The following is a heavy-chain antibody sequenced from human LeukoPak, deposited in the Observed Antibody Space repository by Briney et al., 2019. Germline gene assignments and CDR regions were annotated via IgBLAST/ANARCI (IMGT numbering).Heavy chain of an antibody. V-gene: IGHV1-3*01. J-gene: IGHJ4*02. Sequence: GASVKVSCKASGYTFTGYYMHWVRQAPGQGLEWMGWIDAGNGNTKYSQKFQGRVTITRDTSASTAYMELSSLRSEDTAVYYCARSRSAILTGYYNRPFDYWGQGTLVTVSS. D-gene: IGHD3-9*01. CDR1: GYTFTGYY. CDR2: IDAGNGNT. CDR3: ARSRSAILTGYYNRPFDY.